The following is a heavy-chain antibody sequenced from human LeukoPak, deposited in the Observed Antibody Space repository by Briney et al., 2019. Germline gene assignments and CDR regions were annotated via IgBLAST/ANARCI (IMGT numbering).Heavy chain of an antibody. CDR3: AGDTHSSSWYDH. V-gene: IGHV3-53*01. J-gene: IGHJ5*02. Sequence: GGSLRLSCAASGFAFQTHSMSWVRHAPWKGLEWVSSIYSDGNTYYAASVKGRFTLSRDSSRNTLYLQMNDLRVEDTAVYYCAGDTHSSSWYDHWGQGTLVTVSS. D-gene: IGHD6-19*01. CDR2: IYSDGNT. CDR1: GFAFQTHS.